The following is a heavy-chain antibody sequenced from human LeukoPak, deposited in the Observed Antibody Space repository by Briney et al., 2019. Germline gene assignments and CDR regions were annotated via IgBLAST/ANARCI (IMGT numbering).Heavy chain of an antibody. J-gene: IGHJ4*02. V-gene: IGHV3-23*01. CDR3: AKDWSYFDY. Sequence: GGSLRLSCAASEVTFSGYWMNWVRQAPGKGLEWVSTISGSGGSTYYADSVKGRFTISRDNSKNTLYLQMNSLRAEDTAVYYCAKDWSYFDYWGQGTLVTVSS. CDR2: ISGSGGST. CDR1: EVTFSGYW.